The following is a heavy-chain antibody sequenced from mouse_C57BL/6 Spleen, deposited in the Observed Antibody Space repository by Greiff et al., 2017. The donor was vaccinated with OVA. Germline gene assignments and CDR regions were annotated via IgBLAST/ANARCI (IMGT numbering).Heavy chain of an antibody. J-gene: IGHJ4*01. CDR2: IWSGGST. V-gene: IGHV2-4*01. CDR1: GFSLTSYG. Sequence: VQLQQSGPGLVQPSQSLSITCTVSGFSLTSYGVHWVRQPPGKGLEWLGVIWSGGSTDYNAAFISRLSISKDNSKSQVFFKMNSLQADDTAIYYCAKRLGRGDYYAMDYWGQGTSVTVSS. CDR3: AKRLGRGDYYAMDY. D-gene: IGHD4-1*01.